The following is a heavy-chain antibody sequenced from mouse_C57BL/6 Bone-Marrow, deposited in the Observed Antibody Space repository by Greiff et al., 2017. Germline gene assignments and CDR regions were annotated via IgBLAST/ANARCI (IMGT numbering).Heavy chain of an antibody. J-gene: IGHJ4*01. CDR1: GYTFTSYW. D-gene: IGHD1-2*01. V-gene: IGHV1-52*01. Sequence: VQLQQPGAELVRPGSSVKLSCKASGYTFTSYWMHWVKQRPIQGLEWIGNIDPSDSETHYNQTFKDKATLTVDKSSSTAYMQLSSLTSEDSAVYYCARPSSLLPLYYYAMDYWGQGTSVTVSS. CDR3: ARPSSLLPLYYYAMDY. CDR2: IDPSDSET.